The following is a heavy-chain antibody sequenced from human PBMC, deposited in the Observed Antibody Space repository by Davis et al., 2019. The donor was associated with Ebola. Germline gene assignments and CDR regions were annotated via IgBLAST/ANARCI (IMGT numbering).Heavy chain of an antibody. J-gene: IGHJ4*02. CDR2: INHSGST. CDR1: GGSFSGYY. CDR3: ARQGHYDFWSGYFSSSGSFDY. Sequence: SETLSLTCAVYGGSFSGYYWSWIRQPPGKGLEWIGEINHSGSTNYNPSLKSRVTISVDTSKNQFSLKLSSVTAADTAVYYCARQGHYDFWSGYFSSSGSFDYWGQGTLVTVSS. V-gene: IGHV4-34*01. D-gene: IGHD3-3*01.